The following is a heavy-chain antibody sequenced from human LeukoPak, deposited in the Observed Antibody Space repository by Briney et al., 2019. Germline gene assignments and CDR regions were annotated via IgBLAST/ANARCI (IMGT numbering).Heavy chain of an antibody. J-gene: IGHJ5*02. V-gene: IGHV4-4*07. CDR3: ARDRRGYGNWFDP. CDR2: IYTSGST. CDR1: GGSIISYY. D-gene: IGHD5-12*01. Sequence: SETLSLTCTVFGGSIISYYGGWIRKPAGKGLEGIGRIYTSGSTNYNPSLKSRVTMSVDTSKNQFSLKLSSVTAADTAVYYCARDRRGYGNWFDPWGQGTLVTVSS.